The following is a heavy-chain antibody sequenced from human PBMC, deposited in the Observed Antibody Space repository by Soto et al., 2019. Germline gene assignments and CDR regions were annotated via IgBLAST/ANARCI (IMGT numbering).Heavy chain of an antibody. Sequence: GGSLRLSCAASGFTFSSYWMHWVRQAPGKGLVWVSRINSDGSSTSYADSVKGRFTISRDNAKNTLYLQMNSLRAEDTAVYYCAREWFGELGDNWFDPWGQGTLVTVSS. CDR3: AREWFGELGDNWFDP. CDR1: GFTFSSYW. CDR2: INSDGSST. J-gene: IGHJ5*02. V-gene: IGHV3-74*01. D-gene: IGHD3-10*01.